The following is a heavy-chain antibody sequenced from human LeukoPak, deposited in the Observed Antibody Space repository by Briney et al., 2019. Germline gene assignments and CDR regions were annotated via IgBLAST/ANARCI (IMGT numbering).Heavy chain of an antibody. D-gene: IGHD1-26*01. CDR1: GFTFSTTA. CDR3: ARDGSGSYYFDY. J-gene: IGHJ4*02. Sequence: GGSLRLSCAASGFTFSTTAMSWVRQAPGKGLEWVSAISASGDGTFYADSVKGRFTISRDNSKNMLYLQMNSLRADDTAVYYCARDGSGSYYFDYWGQGTLVTVSS. CDR2: ISASGDGT. V-gene: IGHV3-23*01.